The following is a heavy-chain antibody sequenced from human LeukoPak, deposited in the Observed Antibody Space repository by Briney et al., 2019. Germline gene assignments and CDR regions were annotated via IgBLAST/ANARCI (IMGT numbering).Heavy chain of an antibody. Sequence: PGGAPRLSRAASGFTLSSYGMHWVRPAPGKGLEVVAVIWYDGSNKYYADSVKGRFTISRDNSKNTLYLQMNGLRAEDTAVYYCARGIGAITMVRGVIIRSNWFDPWGQGTLVTVSS. J-gene: IGHJ5*02. CDR2: IWYDGSNK. CDR3: ARGIGAITMVRGVIIRSNWFDP. D-gene: IGHD3-10*01. V-gene: IGHV3-33*01. CDR1: GFTLSSYG.